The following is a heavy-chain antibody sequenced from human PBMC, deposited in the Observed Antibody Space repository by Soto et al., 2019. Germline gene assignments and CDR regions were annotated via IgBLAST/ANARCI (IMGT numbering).Heavy chain of an antibody. J-gene: IGHJ3*02. V-gene: IGHV3-33*01. CDR1: GFTFSTHG. CDR3: ARLYCSADSCYWVGAFDI. Sequence: QVQLVESGGGVVQPGRSLRLSCAASGFTFSTHGMHWVRQAPGKGLEWVALIWGDGSEKNYGDSAKGRFTISRDNSKKTLYLQMISLSAEDTAVYYCARLYCSADSCYWVGAFDIRGQGTMVTVSA. D-gene: IGHD2-15*01. CDR2: IWGDGSEK.